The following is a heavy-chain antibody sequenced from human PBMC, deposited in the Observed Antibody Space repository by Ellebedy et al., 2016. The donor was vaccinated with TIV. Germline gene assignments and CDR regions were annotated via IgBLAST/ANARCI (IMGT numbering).Heavy chain of an antibody. V-gene: IGHV3-7*01. CDR1: GFTFSNYW. CDR2: IKQDGSEK. J-gene: IGHJ4*02. D-gene: IGHD4-23*01. CDR3: ATTLNYGGNCFFDN. Sequence: GESLKISCGASGFTFSNYWMNWVRQAPGKGLEWVANIKQDGSEKYYVDSVKGRFTIYSDNAKNSVDLQMNTLRAEETAVYYCATTLNYGGNCFFDNWGQGTLVTVSS.